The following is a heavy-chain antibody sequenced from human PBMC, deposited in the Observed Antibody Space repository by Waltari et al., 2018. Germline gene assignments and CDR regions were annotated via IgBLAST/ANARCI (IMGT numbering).Heavy chain of an antibody. CDR3: ARDGYSSGWYGYYYYGMDV. CDR1: GYTFTSYG. V-gene: IGHV1-18*01. CDR2: ISAYNGNT. J-gene: IGHJ6*02. D-gene: IGHD6-19*01. Sequence: QVQLVQSGAEVKKPGASVKVSCKASGYTFTSYGITWVRQAPGQGLEWMGWISAYNGNTNYAQKLQGRVTMTTDTSTSTAYMELRSLRSDDTAVYYCARDGYSSGWYGYYYYGMDVWGQGTTVTVSS.